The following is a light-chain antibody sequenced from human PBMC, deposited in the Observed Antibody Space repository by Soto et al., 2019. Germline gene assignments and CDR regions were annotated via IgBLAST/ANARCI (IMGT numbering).Light chain of an antibody. V-gene: IGLV2-23*01. CDR3: CSYARGRTYV. Sequence: QSALTQPASVSGSPGQSITISCIGTNSDVGGHTLVSWYQQHPGKAPRPLIYGGSERPSGVSDRFSGSKSGNTASLTISGLQAEDEADYYCCSYARGRTYVFGTGTKVTVL. J-gene: IGLJ1*01. CDR1: NSDVGGHTL. CDR2: GGS.